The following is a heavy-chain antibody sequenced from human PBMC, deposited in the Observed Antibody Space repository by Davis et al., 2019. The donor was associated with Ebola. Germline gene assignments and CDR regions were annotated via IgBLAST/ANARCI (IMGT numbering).Heavy chain of an antibody. V-gene: IGHV1-3*01. D-gene: IGHD2-15*01. J-gene: IGHJ6*02. CDR3: ASEPMYCSGGSCYSNYYGMDV. CDR1: GYTFTSYG. Sequence: AASVKVSCKASGYTFTSYGMHWVRQAPGQRLEWMGWINAGNGNTKYSQKFQGRVTITRDTSASTAYMELSSLRSEDTAVYYCASEPMYCSGGSCYSNYYGMDVWGQGTTVTVSS. CDR2: INAGNGNT.